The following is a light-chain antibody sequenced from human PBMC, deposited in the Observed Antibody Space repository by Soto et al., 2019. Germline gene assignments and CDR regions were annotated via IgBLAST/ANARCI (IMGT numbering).Light chain of an antibody. CDR2: GAS. Sequence: EIVMTQSPATLSVSPGERATLSCRASQSVSSNLAWYQQKPGQAPRLLIYGASTRATGIPARFSGSGSGTEFTLTISSLQSEDFAAYYCQQYKNGWTFGQGTKGDIK. V-gene: IGKV3-15*01. CDR1: QSVSSN. CDR3: QQYKNGWT. J-gene: IGKJ1*01.